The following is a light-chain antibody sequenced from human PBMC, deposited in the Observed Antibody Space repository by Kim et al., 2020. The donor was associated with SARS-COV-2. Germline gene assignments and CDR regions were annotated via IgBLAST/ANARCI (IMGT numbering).Light chain of an antibody. CDR1: QSVSSY. V-gene: IGKV3-11*01. Sequence: SPGERATLSCRASQSVSSYLAWYQQKPGQAPRLLIYDISNRATGIPARFSGSGSGTDFTLTISSLEPEDFAVYHCQQRTNWVWTFGQGTKVDIK. J-gene: IGKJ1*01. CDR2: DIS. CDR3: QQRTNWVWT.